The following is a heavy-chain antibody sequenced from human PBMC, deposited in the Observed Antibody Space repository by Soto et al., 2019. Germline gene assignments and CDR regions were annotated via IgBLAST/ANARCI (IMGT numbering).Heavy chain of an antibody. CDR1: GFTFSSYG. J-gene: IGHJ6*02. CDR2: IWYDGSNK. V-gene: IGHV3-33*01. D-gene: IGHD2-2*01. Sequence: GGSLRLSCAASGFTFSSYGMHWVRQAPGKGLEWVAVIWYDGSNKYYADSVKGRFTISRDNSKNTLYLQMNSLRAEDTAVYYCARGYCSSTSCYVHYYYYGMDVWGQGTTVTVAS. CDR3: ARGYCSSTSCYVHYYYYGMDV.